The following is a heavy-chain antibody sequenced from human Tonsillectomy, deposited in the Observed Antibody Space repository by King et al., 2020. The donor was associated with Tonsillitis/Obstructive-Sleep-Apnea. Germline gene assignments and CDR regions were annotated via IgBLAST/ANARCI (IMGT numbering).Heavy chain of an antibody. CDR3: ARSYTSSPFYDAFDI. CDR1: GFTFNSYE. J-gene: IGHJ3*02. CDR2: ISSGGSTI. D-gene: IGHD2-2*01. V-gene: IGHV3-48*03. Sequence: VQLVESGGGLVQPGGSLRLSCAASGFTFNSYEMNWVRQAPGKGLEWVSYISSGGSTIYYADSVKGRFTISRANAKNSLYLQMNSLRAEDTAVYYWARSYTSSPFYDAFDIWGQGTVVTVSS.